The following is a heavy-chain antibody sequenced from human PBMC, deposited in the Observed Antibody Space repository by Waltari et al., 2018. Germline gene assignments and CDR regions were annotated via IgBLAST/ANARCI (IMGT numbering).Heavy chain of an antibody. V-gene: IGHV3-23*04. CDR2: ISGSGGST. D-gene: IGHD3-22*01. CDR1: GFTFSSYA. J-gene: IGHJ4*02. Sequence: EVQLVESGGGLVQPGGSLRLSCAASGFTFSSYAMSWVRQAPGKGLEWVSAISGSGGSTYYADSVKGRLTISRDNSKNTLYLQMNSLRAEDTAVYYCAKSHRRGYYDSSGYYYGPADYWGQGTLVTVSS. CDR3: AKSHRRGYYDSSGYYYGPADY.